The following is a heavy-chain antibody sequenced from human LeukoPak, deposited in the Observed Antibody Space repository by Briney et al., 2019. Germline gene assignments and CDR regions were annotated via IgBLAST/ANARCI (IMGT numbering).Heavy chain of an antibody. Sequence: PGGSLRLSCAASGFTFSSYGMHWVRQAPGKGLEWVAVISYDGSNKYYADSVKGRFTISRDNSKNTLYLQMNSLRAEDTAVYYCARYGYRVHEGDYWGQGTLVTVSS. J-gene: IGHJ4*02. CDR3: ARYGYRVHEGDY. CDR2: ISYDGSNK. V-gene: IGHV3-30*03. D-gene: IGHD5/OR15-5a*01. CDR1: GFTFSSYG.